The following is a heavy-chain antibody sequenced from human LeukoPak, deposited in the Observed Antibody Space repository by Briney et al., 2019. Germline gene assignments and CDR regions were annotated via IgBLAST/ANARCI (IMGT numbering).Heavy chain of an antibody. CDR1: GFTFSSYG. Sequence: GGSLRLSCAASGFTFSSYGMSWVRQAPGKGLEWVSAISGSGGSTYYADSGKGRFTISRDNSKNTLYLQMNSLSAEDTAVYYCAKDLDYDILSSFDYWGQGTLVTVSS. J-gene: IGHJ4*02. CDR2: ISGSGGST. D-gene: IGHD3-9*01. V-gene: IGHV3-23*01. CDR3: AKDLDYDILSSFDY.